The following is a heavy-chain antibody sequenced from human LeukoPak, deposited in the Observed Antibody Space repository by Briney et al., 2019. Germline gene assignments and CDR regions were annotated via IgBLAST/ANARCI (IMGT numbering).Heavy chain of an antibody. D-gene: IGHD6-6*01. Sequence: SETLSLTCAVYGGSFSGYYWSWIRRPPGKGLEWIGEINHSGSTNYNPSLKSRVTISVDTSKNQFSLKLSSVTAADTAVYYCASQYSSSSYGMDVWGQGTTVTVSS. CDR2: INHSGST. V-gene: IGHV4-34*01. CDR3: ASQYSSSSYGMDV. J-gene: IGHJ6*02. CDR1: GGSFSGYY.